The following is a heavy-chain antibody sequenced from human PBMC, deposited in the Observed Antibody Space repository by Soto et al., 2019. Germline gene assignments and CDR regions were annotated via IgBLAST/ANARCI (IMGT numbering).Heavy chain of an antibody. J-gene: IGHJ4*02. D-gene: IGHD2-2*01. CDR3: ARQYIVVVPAAPSSYFAY. CDR1: GGSISSSSYY. V-gene: IGHV4-39*01. Sequence: QLQLQASGPGLVKPSETLSLTCTVSGGSISSSSYYWGWIRQPPGKGLEWIGSIYYSGSTYYNPSRKSRVTISVDTSKNQFSLKLSSVTAADTAVYYCARQYIVVVPAAPSSYFAYWGQGTLVTVSS. CDR2: IYYSGST.